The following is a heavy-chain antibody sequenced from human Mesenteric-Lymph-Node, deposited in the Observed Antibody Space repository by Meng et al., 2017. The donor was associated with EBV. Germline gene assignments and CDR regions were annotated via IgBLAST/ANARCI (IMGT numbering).Heavy chain of an antibody. J-gene: IGHJ4*02. Sequence: VQLLLLWSECETPGPSVTVSCKASGYTLTYSDLNWVQPAPGQGLEWLGWINTNTGNPPFAQRFTGHFVFSLDTSVTTAYLQISRLEAEDTGIYYCARFDWLGHYWGQGTLVTVSS. V-gene: IGHV7-4-1*02. CDR3: ARFDWLGHY. CDR1: GYTLTYSD. D-gene: IGHD3-9*01. CDR2: INTNTGNP.